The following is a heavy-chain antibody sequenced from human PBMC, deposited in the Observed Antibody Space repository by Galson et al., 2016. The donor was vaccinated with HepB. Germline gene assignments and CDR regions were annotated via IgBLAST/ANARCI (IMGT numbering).Heavy chain of an antibody. J-gene: IGHJ4*02. CDR2: VSGSGDST. CDR1: GFSFRSYA. V-gene: IGHV3-23*01. CDR3: VKESPNSSNWYREFDF. Sequence: SLRLSCAASGFSFRSYAMVWVRQAPGKGLEWVSTVSGSGDSTYYADSVKGRFTVSRDNSKNTQHLQMNSLSAEDTAVYYGVKESPNSSNWYREFDFWGQGTLVAVSS. D-gene: IGHD6-13*01.